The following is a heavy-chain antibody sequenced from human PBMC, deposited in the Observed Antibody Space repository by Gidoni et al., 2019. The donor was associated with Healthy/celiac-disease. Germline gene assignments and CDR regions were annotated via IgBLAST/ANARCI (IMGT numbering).Heavy chain of an antibody. CDR2: ISYEGSNK. V-gene: IGHV3-30-3*01. D-gene: IGHD6-13*01. CDR3: ARGIAAAGTGWFDP. J-gene: IGHJ5*02. Sequence: VQLVESGGGVVQPGRSLRLSCAASGFPFSRYAMHWVRQDPGKGREWGAGISYEGSNKYYADSVKGRFTISRDNSKNTLYLQMNSLRAEDTAVYYCARGIAAAGTGWFDPWGQGTLVTVSS. CDR1: GFPFSRYA.